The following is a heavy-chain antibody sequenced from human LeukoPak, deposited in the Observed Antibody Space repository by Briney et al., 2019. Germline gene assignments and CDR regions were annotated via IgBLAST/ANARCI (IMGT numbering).Heavy chain of an antibody. Sequence: PSETLSLTCTVSGGSISSSSSYWGWIRQPPGKGLEWIGSIRYSGKTYYNPSLKVRVTMSMDTSKNQFSLRLSSVTAADTAVSSCARHYYDSSGSAYYFDYWGQGTLVTVSS. CDR1: GGSISSSSSY. V-gene: IGHV4-39*01. J-gene: IGHJ4*02. CDR2: IRYSGKT. CDR3: ARHYYDSSGSAYYFDY. D-gene: IGHD3-22*01.